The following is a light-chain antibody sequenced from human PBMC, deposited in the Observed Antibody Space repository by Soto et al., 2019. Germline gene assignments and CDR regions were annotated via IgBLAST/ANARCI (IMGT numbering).Light chain of an antibody. J-gene: IGLJ2*01. Sequence: QSVLTQPPSVSGAPGQRVTISCTGTSSNIGADYNVHWYRQLPGTAPKLLIYGNNHRPSGVPDRFSGSKSGPSASLAITGLQTEDEADYYCQSCDTGLRGMIFGGGTKVTVL. CDR1: SSNIGADYN. CDR3: QSCDTGLRGMI. CDR2: GNN. V-gene: IGLV1-40*01.